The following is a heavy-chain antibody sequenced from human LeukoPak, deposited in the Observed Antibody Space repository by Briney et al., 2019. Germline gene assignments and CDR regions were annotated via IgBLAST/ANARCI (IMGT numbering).Heavy chain of an antibody. J-gene: IGHJ3*02. D-gene: IGHD2-8*01. Sequence: GGSLRLSCAASGITVSYNYMSWVRQAPGKGLEWVSVIQSGGNTYYAGSVKGRFSISRDNSKNTLYLQMNSLRAEDTAVYYCARTNVRAFDIWGQGTMVTVSS. CDR2: IQSGGNT. V-gene: IGHV3-66*01. CDR3: ARTNVRAFDI. CDR1: GITVSYNY.